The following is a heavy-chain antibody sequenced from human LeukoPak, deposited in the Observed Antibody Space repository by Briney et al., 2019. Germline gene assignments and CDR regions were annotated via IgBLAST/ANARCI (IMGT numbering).Heavy chain of an antibody. V-gene: IGHV4-59*01. D-gene: IGHD3-3*01. CDR1: DDSISNYY. J-gene: IGHJ4*02. CDR2: IYYSGNT. CDR3: ARAPSYDFWSGLFDY. Sequence: SETLSLTCSVSDDSISNYYWSWIRRPPGKGLEWIGSIYYSGNTNYNPSLESRLTISLDTSRNQFSLHLTSLTPADTAVHYCARAPSYDFWSGLFDYWGQGALVTVSS.